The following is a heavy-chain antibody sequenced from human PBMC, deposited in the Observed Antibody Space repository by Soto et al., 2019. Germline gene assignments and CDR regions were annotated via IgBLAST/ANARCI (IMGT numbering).Heavy chain of an antibody. CDR1: GDSISSGRYY. Sequence: PSETLSLTCSVSGDSISSGRYYWTWIRQHPGKGLEWIGYIYNTGTTYYNSSLKTRVLISLDASKNQFSLKLNSVTAADMAVYRCARGTPANGMDVWGQGTTVTVSS. CDR2: IYNTGTT. V-gene: IGHV4-31*03. CDR3: ARGTPANGMDV. D-gene: IGHD1-7*01. J-gene: IGHJ6*02.